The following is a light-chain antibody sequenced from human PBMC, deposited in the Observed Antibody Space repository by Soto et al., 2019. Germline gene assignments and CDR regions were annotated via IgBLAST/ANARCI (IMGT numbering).Light chain of an antibody. CDR3: QQLNSYPQT. J-gene: IGKJ5*01. CDR2: EAS. V-gene: IGKV1-9*01. CDR1: QDINSY. Sequence: IQLTQSPSSLSASIGDRVTITCRASQDINSYLAWYQQKPGKAPNLLIYEASILQRGVPSRFSGSGSGPDFTLTISSLQPEDSATYFCQQLNSYPQTFGQGTRLEIK.